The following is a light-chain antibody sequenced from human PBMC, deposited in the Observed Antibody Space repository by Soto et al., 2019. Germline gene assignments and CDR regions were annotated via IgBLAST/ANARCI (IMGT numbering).Light chain of an antibody. CDR3: QSYDSSLSGVV. CDR2: GNS. Sequence: QSVLTQPPSVSGAPGQRVTISCTGSSSKIGAGYDVHWYQQLPGTAPKLLIYGNSNRPSGVPDQFSGSKSGTSASLVITGLQAEDEADYYCQSYDSSLSGVVFGGGTKLTVL. V-gene: IGLV1-40*01. J-gene: IGLJ2*01. CDR1: SSKIGAGYD.